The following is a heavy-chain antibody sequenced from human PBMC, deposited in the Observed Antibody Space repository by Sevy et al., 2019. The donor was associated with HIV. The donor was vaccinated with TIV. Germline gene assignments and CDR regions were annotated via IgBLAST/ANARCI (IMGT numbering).Heavy chain of an antibody. CDR1: AFTFSDYY. CDR3: ARGHYGLDV. V-gene: IGHV3-11*01. CDR2: IRSSSSTI. Sequence: GGSLRLSCAASAFTFSDYYRSWIRQAPGKGLEWVSYIRSSSSTIYYADSVKGRFTISRDNAKNSLYLQMNSLRADDTAIYYCARGHYGLDVWGQGTTVTVSS. J-gene: IGHJ6*02.